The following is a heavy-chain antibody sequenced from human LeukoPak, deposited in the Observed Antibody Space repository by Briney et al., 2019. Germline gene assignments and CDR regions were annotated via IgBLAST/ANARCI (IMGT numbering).Heavy chain of an antibody. D-gene: IGHD6-13*01. CDR3: ARTRRYSSSWYPPNNWFDP. Sequence: PSETLSLTCTVSGGSISSGSYYWSWIRQPAGKGLEWIGRIYTSGSTNYNPSLKSRVTISVDTSKNQLSLKLSSVTAADTAVYYCARTRRYSSSWYPPNNWFDPWGQGTLVTVSS. J-gene: IGHJ5*02. CDR2: IYTSGST. V-gene: IGHV4-61*02. CDR1: GGSISSGSYY.